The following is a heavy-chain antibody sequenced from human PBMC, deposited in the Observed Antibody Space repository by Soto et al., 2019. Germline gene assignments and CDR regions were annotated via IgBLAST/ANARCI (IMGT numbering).Heavy chain of an antibody. D-gene: IGHD3-16*01. J-gene: IGHJ4*02. CDR3: ARESVGERPLDY. V-gene: IGHV4-59*12. Sequence: SETLSLNCTVSGGSISSYYWSWIRQPPGKGLEWIGYIYYSGSTNYNPSLKSRVTMSVDTSKNQFSLNLTSVTAADTAVYYCARESVGERPLDYWGQGTLVTVSS. CDR1: GGSISSYY. CDR2: IYYSGST.